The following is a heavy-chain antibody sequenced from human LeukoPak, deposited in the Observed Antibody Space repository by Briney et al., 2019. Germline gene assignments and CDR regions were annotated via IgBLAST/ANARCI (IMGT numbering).Heavy chain of an antibody. CDR3: ARHMKSDNYYYTMDV. D-gene: IGHD2-21*01. J-gene: IGHJ6*02. V-gene: IGHV1-2*02. CDR2: INPNSGDT. CDR1: GYTFTGYW. Sequence: ASVKVSCKASGYTFTGYWMHWVRQAPGQGLEWMGWINPNSGDTNYGQKFQGRVTMTRDTSISTAYMELSRLRSDDTAVFYCARHMKSDNYYYTMDVWGQGTTVTVSS.